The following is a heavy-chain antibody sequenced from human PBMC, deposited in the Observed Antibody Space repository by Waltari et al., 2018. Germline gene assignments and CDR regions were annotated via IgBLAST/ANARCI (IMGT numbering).Heavy chain of an antibody. CDR1: GFTFSSYW. CDR3: ARDHSNYEEITLEYYGMDV. J-gene: IGHJ6*02. Sequence: EVQLVESGGGLVQPGGSLRLSCAASGFTFSSYWMSWVRQAPGKGLEWVANIKQDGSGKYYVDSGKGRFTISRDNAKNSLYLQMNSLRAEDTAVYYCARDHSNYEEITLEYYGMDVWGQGTTVTVSS. CDR2: IKQDGSGK. D-gene: IGHD4-4*01. V-gene: IGHV3-7*03.